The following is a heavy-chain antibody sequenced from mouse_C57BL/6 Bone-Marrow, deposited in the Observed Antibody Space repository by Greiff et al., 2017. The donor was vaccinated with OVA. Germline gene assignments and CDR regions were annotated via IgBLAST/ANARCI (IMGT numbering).Heavy chain of an antibody. CDR2: IWSGGST. V-gene: IGHV2-2*01. D-gene: IGHD1-1*01. CDR1: GFSLTSYG. J-gene: IGHJ2*01. CDR3: ARNFPYYYGSSLFDY. Sequence: QVQLQQSGPGLVQPSQSLSITCTVSGFSLTSYGVHWVRQSPGKGLEWLGVIWSGGSTDYNAAFISRLSISKDNSKSQVFFKMNSLQADDTAIYYCARNFPYYYGSSLFDYGGQGTTLTVSS.